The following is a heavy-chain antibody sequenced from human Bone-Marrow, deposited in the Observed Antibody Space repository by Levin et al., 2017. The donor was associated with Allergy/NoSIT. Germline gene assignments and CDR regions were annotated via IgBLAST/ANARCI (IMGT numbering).Heavy chain of an antibody. CDR1: GFIFDDYA. CDR3: TKDRDSLIGSAGYFDF. CDR2: ISWNSVTI. V-gene: IGHV3-9*01. Sequence: SGGSLRLSCAASGFIFDDYAMHWVRQAPGKGLEWVSGISWNSVTIDYADSVKGRFTISRDNAKNSLYLQMNSLRAEDTALYYCTKDRDSLIGSAGYFDFWGQGTLVTVSS. J-gene: IGHJ4*02. D-gene: IGHD6-13*01.